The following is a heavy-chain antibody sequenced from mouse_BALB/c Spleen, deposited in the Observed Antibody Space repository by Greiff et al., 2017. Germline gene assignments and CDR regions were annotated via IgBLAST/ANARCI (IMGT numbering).Heavy chain of an antibody. J-gene: IGHJ2*01. V-gene: IGHV3-6*02. D-gene: IGHD1-1*01. Sequence: EVKLQESGPGLVKPSQSLSLTCSVTGYSITSGYYWNWIRQFPGNKLEWMGYIGYDGSNNYNPSLKNRISITRDTSKNQFFLKLNSVTTEDTATYYCAGKGTDYWGQGTTLTVSS. CDR1: GYSITSGYY. CDR2: IGYDGSN. CDR3: AGKGTDY.